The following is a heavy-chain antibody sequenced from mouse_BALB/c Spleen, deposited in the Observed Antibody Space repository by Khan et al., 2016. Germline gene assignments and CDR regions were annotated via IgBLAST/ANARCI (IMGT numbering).Heavy chain of an antibody. V-gene: IGHV5-6-3*01. Sequence: EVELVESGGGLVQPGGSLKLSCAASGFTFSSYGMSWVRQTPDKRLELVATINSNGGSTYYPDSVKGRFTISRDNAKNTLYLQMSSLKSEDTAMYYCARGGYGYHYFDYWAKAPLSQSPQ. J-gene: IGHJ2*01. D-gene: IGHD1-2*01. CDR1: GFTFSSYG. CDR2: INSNGGST. CDR3: ARGGYGYHYFDY.